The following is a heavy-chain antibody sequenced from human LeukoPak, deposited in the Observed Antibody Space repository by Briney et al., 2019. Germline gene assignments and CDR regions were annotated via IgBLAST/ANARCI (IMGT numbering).Heavy chain of an antibody. CDR1: GSSSSSYY. J-gene: IGHJ6*03. V-gene: IGHV4-4*07. CDR2: IYTSGIT. D-gene: IGHD3-10*01. Sequence: TSETLSLTCTVSGSSSSSYYWSWIRQPAGKGLEWIGRIYTSGITNYNPSLKSRVTTSVDTSKNQFSLKLSSVTAADTAVYYCARSVRGAMSGYYYYMDVWGKGTTVTISS. CDR3: ARSVRGAMSGYYYYMDV.